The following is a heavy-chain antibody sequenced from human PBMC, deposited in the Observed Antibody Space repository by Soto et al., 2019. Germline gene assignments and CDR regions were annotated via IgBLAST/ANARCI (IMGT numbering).Heavy chain of an antibody. CDR3: ARAPRMGPFDI. V-gene: IGHV3-33*07. J-gene: IGHJ3*02. CDR1: GFIFSLYC. Sequence: GGSLRLSCAASGFIFSLYCIDWVRQAPGKGLEWVALIRNDGSDKYYAESVTGRFTITRDNSKNTVYLQMNSLRAEDTALYFCARAPRMGPFDIWGQGTMVTVSS. CDR2: IRNDGSDK.